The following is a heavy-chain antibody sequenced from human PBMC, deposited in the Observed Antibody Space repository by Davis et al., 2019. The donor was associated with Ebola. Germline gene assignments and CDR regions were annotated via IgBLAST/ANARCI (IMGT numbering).Heavy chain of an antibody. J-gene: IGHJ4*02. CDR3: ARGGAVTTTPLDY. V-gene: IGHV6-1*01. Sequence: HSQTLSLTCAISGDSVSSAGWNWIRQSPSRGLEWPGRTYYKSKWYTDYAVSMKSRITINVDTSKNQFSLQLNSVTTEDTALYYCARGGAVTTTPLDYWGQGTLVTVSS. CDR1: GDSVSSAG. CDR2: TYYKSKWYT. D-gene: IGHD4-17*01.